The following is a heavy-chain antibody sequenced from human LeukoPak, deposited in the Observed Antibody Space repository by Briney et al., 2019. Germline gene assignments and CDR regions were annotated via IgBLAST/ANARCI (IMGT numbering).Heavy chain of an antibody. CDR3: ARMQWLTTTYFDY. D-gene: IGHD6-19*01. Sequence: ASVKVSCKASGYTFTGYYMHWVRRAPGQGLEWMGWINPNSGGTNYAQKFQGRVTMTRDTSISTAYMELSRLRSDDTAVYYCARMQWLTTTYFDYWGQGTLVTVSS. J-gene: IGHJ4*02. CDR2: INPNSGGT. CDR1: GYTFTGYY. V-gene: IGHV1-2*02.